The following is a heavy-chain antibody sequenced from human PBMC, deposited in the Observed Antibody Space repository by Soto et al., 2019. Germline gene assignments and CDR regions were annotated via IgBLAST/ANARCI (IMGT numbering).Heavy chain of an antibody. Sequence: SVKVSCKASGGTFSNYVFNWVRQAPGQGLEWMGGIIPIFGTTNYAQKFQGRVTFTADESTSTAYMDLSSLRSEDTAMYYCARTIPPYDILTGYYDVWGQGTPVTVSS. V-gene: IGHV1-69*13. CDR2: IIPIFGTT. CDR1: GGTFSNYV. CDR3: ARTIPPYDILTGYYDV. D-gene: IGHD3-9*01. J-gene: IGHJ6*02.